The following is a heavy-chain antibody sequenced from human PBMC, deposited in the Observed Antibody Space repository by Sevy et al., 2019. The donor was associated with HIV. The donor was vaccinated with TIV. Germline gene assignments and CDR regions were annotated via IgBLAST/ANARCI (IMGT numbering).Heavy chain of an antibody. D-gene: IGHD5-12*01. Sequence: GGYLRLSCAASGFTFSSYAMSWVRQAPGKGLEWVSAISGSGGSTYYADAVKGRFTISRDNSKNTLYLQMNSLRAEDTAVYYCAKSKYSGYGFDYWGQGTLVTVSS. CDR3: AKSKYSGYGFDY. J-gene: IGHJ4*02. CDR1: GFTFSSYA. CDR2: ISGSGGST. V-gene: IGHV3-23*01.